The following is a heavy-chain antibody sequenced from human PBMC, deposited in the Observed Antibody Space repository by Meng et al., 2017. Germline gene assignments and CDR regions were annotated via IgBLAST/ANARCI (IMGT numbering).Heavy chain of an antibody. V-gene: IGHV3-30*04. CDR2: ISYDGSNK. CDR1: GFTFSSYA. J-gene: IGHJ3*02. CDR3: ARGNDAFDI. Sequence: GESLKISCAASGFTFSSYAMHWVRQAPGKGLEWVAVISYDGSNKYYADSVKGRFTISRDNSKNTLYLQMNSLGAEDTAVYYCARGNDAFDIWGQGTMFTVSS.